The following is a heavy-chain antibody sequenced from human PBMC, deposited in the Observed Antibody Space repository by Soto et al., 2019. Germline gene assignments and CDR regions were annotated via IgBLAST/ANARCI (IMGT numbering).Heavy chain of an antibody. V-gene: IGHV4-39*01. CDR1: GGSISSSSYY. D-gene: IGHD3-16*02. CDR3: AGRNSLASVSLNFRELSNYKWIDP. J-gene: IGHJ5*02. Sequence: SETLSLTCPVSGGSISSSSYYWVWIRQPPGKGLEWIGSIYYNGSTYYNPSLKSRVTISVDTSKNQFSLNLNSVTASDTAVYYCAGRNSLASVSLNFRELSNYKWIDPWGPGTLVTVSS. CDR2: IYYNGST.